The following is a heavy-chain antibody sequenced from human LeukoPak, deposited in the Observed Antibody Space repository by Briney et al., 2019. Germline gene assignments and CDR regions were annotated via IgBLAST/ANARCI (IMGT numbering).Heavy chain of an antibody. J-gene: IGHJ4*02. CDR3: ARAYYDFWSGYGLRY. CDR1: GFTFSSYS. V-gene: IGHV3-7*04. CDR2: IKQDGSEK. Sequence: TGGSLRLSCAASGFTFSSYSMSWVRQAPGKGLEWVANIKQDGSEKYYVASVKGRFTISRDNAKNSLYLQMNSLRAEDTAVYYCARAYYDFWSGYGLRYWGQGTLVTVSS. D-gene: IGHD3-3*01.